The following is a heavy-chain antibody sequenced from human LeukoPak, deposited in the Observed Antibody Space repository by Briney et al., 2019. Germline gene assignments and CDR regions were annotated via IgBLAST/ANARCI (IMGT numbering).Heavy chain of an antibody. D-gene: IGHD2-2*01. J-gene: IGHJ6*02. CDR1: GGSISSSSYY. V-gene: IGHV4-31*03. Sequence: SETLSLTCTVSGGSISSSSYYWGWIRQHPGKGLEWIGYIYYSGSTYYNPSLKSRVTISVDTSKNQFSLKLSSVTAADTAVYYCARGCSSTSCQGFYGMDVWGQGTTVTVSS. CDR3: ARGCSSTSCQGFYGMDV. CDR2: IYYSGST.